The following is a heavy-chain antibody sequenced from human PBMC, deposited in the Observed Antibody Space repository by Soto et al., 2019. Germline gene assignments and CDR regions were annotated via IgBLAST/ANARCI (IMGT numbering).Heavy chain of an antibody. CDR2: ITRSGDST. CDR1: GFTFSSYA. D-gene: IGHD4-4*01. V-gene: IGHV3-23*01. CDR3: AHDYSTS. Sequence: GGSLRLSCAASGFTFSSYAMSWVRQAPGKGLEWVSAITRSGDSTFYADSVKGRFTISRDNSKNTLYLQMNSLRAEDTAIYYCAHDYSTSWGRGTLVTVPQ. J-gene: IGHJ5*02.